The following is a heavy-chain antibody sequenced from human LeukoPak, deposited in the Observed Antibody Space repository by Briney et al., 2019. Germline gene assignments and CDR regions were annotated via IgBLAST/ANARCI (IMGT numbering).Heavy chain of an antibody. J-gene: IGHJ4*02. V-gene: IGHV3-30*02. Sequence: SGGSLRLSCETSGFTFSHYGIHWVRQVPGMGLEWVAFIKYDGSKIYYAEPVQGRFTISRDNSKNNLFLQMTRMRPQDTAVYYCATDGIPSATALANWGQGTLVTVSS. D-gene: IGHD2/OR15-2a*01. CDR3: ATDGIPSATALAN. CDR2: IKYDGSKI. CDR1: GFTFSHYG.